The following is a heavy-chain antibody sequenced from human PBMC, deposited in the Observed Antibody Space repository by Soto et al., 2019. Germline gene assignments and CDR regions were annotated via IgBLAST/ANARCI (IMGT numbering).Heavy chain of an antibody. J-gene: IGHJ6*02. CDR2: ISAYNGNT. V-gene: IGHV1-18*01. Sequence: GASVKVSCKASGYTFTSYGISWVRQAPGQRLEWMGWISAYNGNTNYAQKLQGRVTMTTDTSTSTAYMELRSLRSDDTAVYYCARDGYCSSTSCYETYYYGMDVWGQGTTVTVSS. CDR3: ARDGYCSSTSCYETYYYGMDV. D-gene: IGHD2-2*03. CDR1: GYTFTSYG.